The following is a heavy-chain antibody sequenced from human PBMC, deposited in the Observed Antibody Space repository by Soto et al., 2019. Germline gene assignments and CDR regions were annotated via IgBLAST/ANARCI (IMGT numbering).Heavy chain of an antibody. J-gene: IGHJ5*01. Sequence: QLQLQESGPGLVKPSANLSLSCTVSGGAISDSNYYWGRIRKPPGKGLKWIESIYYSGSACNHPSLLSPVTIYGDTSKNQFSLILTSVTAADTAVYYCARHSGRFGIAGAGLDSWGQGTLVTVSS. CDR1: GGAISDSNYY. CDR3: ARHSGRFGIAGAGLDS. D-gene: IGHD6-19*01. V-gene: IGHV4-39*01. CDR2: IYYSGSA.